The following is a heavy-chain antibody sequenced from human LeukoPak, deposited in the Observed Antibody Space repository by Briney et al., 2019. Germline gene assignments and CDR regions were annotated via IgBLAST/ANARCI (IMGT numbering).Heavy chain of an antibody. CDR3: ARTSYYDFWSGYDTFDY. D-gene: IGHD3-3*01. Sequence: SETLSLTCTVSGGSISSYYWSWIRQPPGKGLEWIGYIYYSGSTNYNPSLKSRVTISVDTSKNQFSLKLSSVTAVDTAVYYCARTSYYDFWSGYDTFDYCGQGTLVTVSS. V-gene: IGHV4-59*01. J-gene: IGHJ4*02. CDR2: IYYSGST. CDR1: GGSISSYY.